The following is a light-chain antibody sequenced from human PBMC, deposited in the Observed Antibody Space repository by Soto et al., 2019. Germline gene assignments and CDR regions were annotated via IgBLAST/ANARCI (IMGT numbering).Light chain of an antibody. CDR1: SSDVGSYNL. CDR3: CSYAGSSLYV. V-gene: IGLV2-23*01. Sequence: QSALTQPASGYGSPGQSITISCTGTSSDVGSYNLVSWYQQHPGKAPKLMIYEGSKRPSGVSNRFSGSKSGNTASLTISGLQAEDEADYYCCSYAGSSLYVFGTGTKVTVL. CDR2: EGS. J-gene: IGLJ1*01.